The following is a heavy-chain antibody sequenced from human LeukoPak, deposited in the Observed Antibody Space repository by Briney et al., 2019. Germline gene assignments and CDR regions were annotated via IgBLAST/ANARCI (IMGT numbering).Heavy chain of an antibody. J-gene: IGHJ4*02. D-gene: IGHD3-22*01. V-gene: IGHV4-59*01. Sequence: SETLSLTCTVSGGSISSYYWSWIRQPPGKGLEWIGYIYYSGSTNYNPSLKSRVTISVDASKNQFSLKLSSVTAADTAVYYCARVTRDSSGYYPFDYWGQGTLVTVSS. CDR3: ARVTRDSSGYYPFDY. CDR2: IYYSGST. CDR1: GGSISSYY.